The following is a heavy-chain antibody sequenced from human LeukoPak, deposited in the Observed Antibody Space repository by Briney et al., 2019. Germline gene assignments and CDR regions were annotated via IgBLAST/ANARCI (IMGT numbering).Heavy chain of an antibody. V-gene: IGHV1-18*04. J-gene: IGHJ4*02. CDR3: ARDVREEWELLGIDY. CDR2: ISAYNGNT. CDR1: GYTFTGYY. D-gene: IGHD1-26*01. Sequence: ASVKVSCKASGYTFTGYYMHWVRQAPGQGLEWMGWISAYNGNTNYAQKLQGRVTMTTDTSTSTAYMELRSLRSDDTAVYYCARDVREEWELLGIDYWGQGTLVTVSS.